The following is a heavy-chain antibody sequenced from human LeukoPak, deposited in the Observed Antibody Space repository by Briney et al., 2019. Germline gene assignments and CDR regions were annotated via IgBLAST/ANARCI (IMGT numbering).Heavy chain of an antibody. V-gene: IGHV1-2*02. D-gene: IGHD6-6*01. CDR1: GYTFTGYY. CDR3: ATTTHYSSYWAYDY. J-gene: IGHJ4*02. Sequence: GASVTVSCKASGYTFTGYYMHWVRQAPGQGLEWMGWINPNSGGTNYAQKFQGRVTMTRDTSISTAYMELSRLRSDDTAVYYCATTTHYSSYWAYDYWGQGTLVTVSS. CDR2: INPNSGGT.